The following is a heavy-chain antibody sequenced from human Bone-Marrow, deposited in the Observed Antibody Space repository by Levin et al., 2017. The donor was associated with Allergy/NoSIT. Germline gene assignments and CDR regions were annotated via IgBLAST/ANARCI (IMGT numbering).Heavy chain of an antibody. V-gene: IGHV3-53*01. CDR2: LYSGGST. Sequence: GGSLRLSCAVSGLIVSSNYMSWVRQAPGKGLEWVSALYSGGSTYYADSVKGRFTISRDNSKNTLYLQMNSLRAEDTAVYYCVRDAYSSGSDYWGQGTLVTVSS. D-gene: IGHD6-25*01. CDR1: GLIVSSNY. CDR3: VRDAYSSGSDY. J-gene: IGHJ4*02.